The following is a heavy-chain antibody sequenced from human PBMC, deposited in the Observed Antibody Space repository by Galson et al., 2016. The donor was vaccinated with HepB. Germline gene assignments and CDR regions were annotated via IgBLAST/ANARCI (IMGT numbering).Heavy chain of an antibody. CDR2: LYFSPNT. CDR1: GGSLNSSSFY. Sequence: SETLSLTCSVSGGSLNSSSFYCGWIRQSPGRGLEWIGTLYFSPNTYYNPTPKSRVTKTVDTSNNQFPLKLTAVTAEDTAIYYCASKGKEWLVHGYFDYWGQGTLATVSS. D-gene: IGHD6-19*01. CDR3: ASKGKEWLVHGYFDY. J-gene: IGHJ4*02. V-gene: IGHV4-39*01.